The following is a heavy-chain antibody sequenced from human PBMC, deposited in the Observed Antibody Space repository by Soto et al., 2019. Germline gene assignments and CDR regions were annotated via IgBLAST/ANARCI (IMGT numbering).Heavy chain of an antibody. J-gene: IGHJ6*02. Sequence: SVNVSCKASGGTFSSSGFSWVRQAPGQGLEWTGMIVPSLDTTNYAQKFQARVTITADEVTSTAYMELRSLRSEDTAVYYCARWPQPRYTADPYAVDVWGQGTRVTVSS. D-gene: IGHD3-16*02. CDR2: IVPSLDTT. CDR3: ARWPQPRYTADPYAVDV. V-gene: IGHV1-69*11. CDR1: GGTFSSSG.